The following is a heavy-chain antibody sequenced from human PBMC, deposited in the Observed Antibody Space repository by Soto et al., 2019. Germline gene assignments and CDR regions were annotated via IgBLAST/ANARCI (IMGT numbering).Heavy chain of an antibody. CDR3: ASLSLNIAAPDV. CDR2: ISSSGSTI. J-gene: IGHJ6*02. CDR1: GFTFSSYE. V-gene: IGHV3-48*03. D-gene: IGHD6-13*01. Sequence: PGGSLRLSCAASGFTFSSYEMNWVRQAPGKGLEWVSYISSSGSTIYYADSVKGRFTISRDNAKNSLYLQMNSLRAEDTAVYYCASLSLNIAAPDVWGQGTTVTVS.